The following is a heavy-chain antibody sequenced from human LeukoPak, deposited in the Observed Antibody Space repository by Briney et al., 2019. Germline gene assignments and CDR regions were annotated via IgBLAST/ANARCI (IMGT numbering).Heavy chain of an antibody. CDR2: IIPIFGTA. J-gene: IGHJ3*02. Sequence: SVKVSCKASGGTFSSYAISWVRQAPGQGLEWMGGIIPIFGTANYAQKFQGRVTITADESTSTAYMELSSLRSEDTAVYYCARGHFWSGYVHHDTFEMWGQGTMVAVSS. D-gene: IGHD3-3*02. CDR1: GGTFSSYA. V-gene: IGHV1-69*13. CDR3: ARGHFWSGYVHHDTFEM.